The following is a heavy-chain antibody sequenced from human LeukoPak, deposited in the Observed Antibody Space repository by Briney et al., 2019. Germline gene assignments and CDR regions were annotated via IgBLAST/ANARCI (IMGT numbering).Heavy chain of an antibody. J-gene: IGHJ4*02. V-gene: IGHV1-69*01. Sequence: GSSVKVSCKASGGTFSSYAISWVRQAPGQGLEWMGGIIPIFGTANYAQKFQGRVTITADESTSTAYMELSSLRSEDTAVYYCTSHYYGSGSYDYWGQGTLVTVSS. CDR3: TSHYYGSGSYDY. CDR1: GGTFSSYA. D-gene: IGHD3-10*01. CDR2: IIPIFGTA.